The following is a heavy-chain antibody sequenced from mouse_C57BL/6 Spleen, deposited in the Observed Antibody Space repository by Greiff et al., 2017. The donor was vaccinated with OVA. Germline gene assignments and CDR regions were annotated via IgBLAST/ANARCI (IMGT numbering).Heavy chain of an antibody. J-gene: IGHJ3*01. CDR3: AGKGFAY. CDR1: GYTFTSYW. V-gene: IGHV1-52*01. CDR2: IDPSDSET. Sequence: QVQLQQPGAELVRPGSSVKLSCKASGYTFTSYWMHWVKQRPIQGLEWIGNIDPSDSETHYTQKFKDKATLTVDKSSSTAYMQLSSLTSEDSAVYYCAGKGFAYWGQGTLVTVSA.